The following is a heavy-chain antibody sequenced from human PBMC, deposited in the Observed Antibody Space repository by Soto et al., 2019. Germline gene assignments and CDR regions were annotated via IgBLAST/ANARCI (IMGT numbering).Heavy chain of an antibody. V-gene: IGHV1-24*01. CDR3: ATGPHNYYDSSGDWFDP. J-gene: IGHJ5*02. Sequence: ASVKVSCKSSGYIFTDCYIHWVRQAPGKGLEWMGGFDPEDGETIYAQKFQGRVTMTEDTSTDTAYMELSSLRSEDTAMYYCATGPHNYYDSSGDWFDPWGQGTPVTVSS. CDR2: FDPEDGET. D-gene: IGHD3-22*01. CDR1: GYIFTDCY.